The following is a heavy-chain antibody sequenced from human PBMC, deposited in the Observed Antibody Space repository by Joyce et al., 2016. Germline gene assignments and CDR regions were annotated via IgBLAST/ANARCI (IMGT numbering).Heavy chain of an antibody. V-gene: IGHV4-39*01. CDR1: GASFTSNNF. Sequence: QLQLQESGPGVVKPAETLSLRCSVSGASFTSNNFWGWIHQPPGKGLEWIGIIYYSVSANKEPSLKSRVTLSVDTSKNEFSLTVRSVTAAETAVYYCVRRAQGVFDYWGQGILVTVSS. CDR2: IYYSVSA. CDR3: VRRAQGVFDY. J-gene: IGHJ4*02. D-gene: IGHD2-8*01.